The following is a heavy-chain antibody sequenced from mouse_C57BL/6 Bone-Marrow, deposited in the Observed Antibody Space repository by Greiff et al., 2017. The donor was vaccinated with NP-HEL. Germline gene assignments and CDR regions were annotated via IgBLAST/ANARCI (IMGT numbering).Heavy chain of an antibody. V-gene: IGHV1-62-2*01. D-gene: IGHD3-1*01. J-gene: IGHJ3*01. CDR1: GYTFTEYT. Sequence: VQLQQSGAELVKPGASVTLSCKASGYTFTEYTIHWVKQRSGQGLEWFGWFYPGGGSLKYNEKLKDQSTLTAEEYSSTIYMERSRWTSDDSAVYVCAGLEGAGLYAYCGQGTLVTVSA. CDR2: FYPGGGSL. CDR3: AGLEGAGLYAY.